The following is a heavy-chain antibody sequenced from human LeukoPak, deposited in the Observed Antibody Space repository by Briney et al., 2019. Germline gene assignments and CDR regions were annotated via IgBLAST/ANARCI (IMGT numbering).Heavy chain of an antibody. CDR2: ISGSGGST. CDR1: GFTFSSYA. Sequence: GGSLRLSCAASGFTFSSYAMSWVRQAPGRGLEWVSAISGSGGSTYYADSVKGRFTISRDNSKNTLYLQMNSLRAEDTAVYYCAKTPPSELVGAREYYFDYWGQGTLVTVSS. D-gene: IGHD1-26*01. J-gene: IGHJ4*02. CDR3: AKTPPSELVGAREYYFDY. V-gene: IGHV3-23*01.